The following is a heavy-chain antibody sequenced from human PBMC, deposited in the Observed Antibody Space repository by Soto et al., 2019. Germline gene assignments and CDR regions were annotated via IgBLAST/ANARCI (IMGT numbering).Heavy chain of an antibody. J-gene: IGHJ4*02. D-gene: IGHD2-15*01. V-gene: IGHV1-18*04. CDR3: ARGCSGGSCYYHFDY. CDR1: GYTFSNYG. CDR2: ISAYDGST. Sequence: QVQLVQSGAEVKKPGASVKVSCKASGYTFSNYGFSWVRQAPGQGLEWLGWISAYDGSTKFAQKVQDRVTLTTDTSTRTGYMELRSLRSDDTAVYYCARGCSGGSCYYHFDYWGQGTLVTVSS.